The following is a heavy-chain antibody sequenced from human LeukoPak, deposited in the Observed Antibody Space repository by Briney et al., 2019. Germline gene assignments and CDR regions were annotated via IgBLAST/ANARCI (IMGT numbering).Heavy chain of an antibody. V-gene: IGHV4-39*01. D-gene: IGHD6-19*01. Sequence: SETLSLTCTVSGGSIRSSSYYWGWVRQPPGKGLECIGNIHYSGSTYYNPSLESRVTISVDTSKNQFSLKLSSVTAADTAVYYCARQEYSSGERELWYFDLWGRGTLVTVSS. CDR3: ARQEYSSGERELWYFDL. CDR1: GGSIRSSSYY. CDR2: IHYSGST. J-gene: IGHJ2*01.